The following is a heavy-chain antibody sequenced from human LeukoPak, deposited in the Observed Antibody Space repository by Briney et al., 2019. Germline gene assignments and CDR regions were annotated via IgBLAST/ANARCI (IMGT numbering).Heavy chain of an antibody. CDR2: ITSGDNT. D-gene: IGHD3-10*01. V-gene: IGHV3-23*01. CDR3: AKPEYTSGSHYNL. J-gene: IGHJ4*02. CDR1: GFTFSNYA. Sequence: PGGSLRLSCAASGFTFSNYAMNWVRQAPGKGLEWVSTITSGDNTYYADSVKGRFTVSRDNSKKTLYLQMNSLSAEDTAVYYCAKPEYTSGSHYNLWGQGTLVTVSS.